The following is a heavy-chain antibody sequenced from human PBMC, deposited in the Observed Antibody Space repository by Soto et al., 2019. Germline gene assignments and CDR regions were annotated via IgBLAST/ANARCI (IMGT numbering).Heavy chain of an antibody. V-gene: IGHV3-30*18. CDR2: ISYDGSNK. CDR1: GFIFSRYG. CDR3: AKDLGSGKPYYYYAMDV. D-gene: IGHD3-10*01. Sequence: QGQLVESGGGVVQPGTSLRLSCEASGFIFSRYGMHWVRQAPGKGLEWVAVISYDGSNKYYAESVKGRFIIFRDKSENTLYLQMNSLRAEDTAVYYCAKDLGSGKPYYYYAMDVWGQGTTVTVSS. J-gene: IGHJ6*02.